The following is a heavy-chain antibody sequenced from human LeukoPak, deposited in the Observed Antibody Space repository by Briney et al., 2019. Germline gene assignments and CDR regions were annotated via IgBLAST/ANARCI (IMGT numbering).Heavy chain of an antibody. CDR3: AEGYSGYGVTPSHFDY. J-gene: IGHJ4*02. Sequence: QPGGSLRLSCAASGFAFNSYAMSWVRQAPGKGLEWVSGISGSGATTYHADSVKGRFTVSKDNSKNTLYLQMNSLREEDSATYYCAEGYSGYGVTPSHFDYWGQGTVVTVSS. CDR1: GFAFNSYA. CDR2: ISGSGATT. V-gene: IGHV3-23*01. D-gene: IGHD5-12*01.